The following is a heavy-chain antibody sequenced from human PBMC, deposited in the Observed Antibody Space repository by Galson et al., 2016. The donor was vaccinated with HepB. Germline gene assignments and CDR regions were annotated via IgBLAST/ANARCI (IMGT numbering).Heavy chain of an antibody. J-gene: IGHJ4*02. V-gene: IGHV3-7*03. CDR3: ARDRDFPDGHPDPFDC. CDR1: GFTFSSFW. CDR2: IKQDGSEK. D-gene: IGHD3-3*01. Sequence: SLRLSCAASGFTFSSFWMSWVRQAPGKGLEWVANIKQDGSEKHYADSVKGLLTISRDNANQSVYLQLNSLRAEDTAVYYCARDRDFPDGHPDPFDCWGQGTVVTVS.